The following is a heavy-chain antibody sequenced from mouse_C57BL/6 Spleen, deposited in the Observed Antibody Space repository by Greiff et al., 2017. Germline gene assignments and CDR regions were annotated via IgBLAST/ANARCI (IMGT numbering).Heavy chain of an antibody. J-gene: IGHJ4*01. CDR1: GYTFTSYW. D-gene: IGHD1-1*01. CDR2: IDPSDGYT. CDR3: ARGYYGSSLYAMED. V-gene: IGHV1-69*01. Sequence: QVQLQQPGAELVMPGASVKLSCKASGYTFTSYWMHWVKQRPGQGLEWIGEIDPSDGYTNYNQKFKGKSTLTVDKSSSTAYMQLSSLTSEDSAVYDGARGYYGSSLYAMEDWGQGASVTVSS.